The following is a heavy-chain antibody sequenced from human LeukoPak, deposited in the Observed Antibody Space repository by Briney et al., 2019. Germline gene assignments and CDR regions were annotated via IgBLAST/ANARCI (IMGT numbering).Heavy chain of an antibody. CDR3: ARHEYRYSGYDYGYFDY. CDR1: GGSISSSSYY. CDR2: IYYSGST. D-gene: IGHD5-12*01. Sequence: SETLSLTCTVSGGSISSSSYYWGWIRQPPGKGLEWIGSIYYSGSTYYNPSLKSRVTISVDTSKNQFSLKLSSVTAADTAVYYYARHEYRYSGYDYGYFDYWGQGTLVTVSS. J-gene: IGHJ4*02. V-gene: IGHV4-39*01.